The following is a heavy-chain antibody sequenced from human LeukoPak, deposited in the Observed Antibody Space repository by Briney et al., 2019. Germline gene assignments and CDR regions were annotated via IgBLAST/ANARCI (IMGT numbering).Heavy chain of an antibody. CDR2: IYTSGST. V-gene: IGHV4-4*07. Sequence: LETLSLTCTVSGGSISSYYWSWIRQPAGKGLEWIGRIYTSGSTNYNPSLKSRVTMSVDTSKNQFSLKLSSVTAADTAVYYCASGPFPGYYYYYYYMDVWGKGTTVTVSS. CDR3: ASGPFPGYYYYYYYMDV. CDR1: GGSISSYY. D-gene: IGHD5-18*01. J-gene: IGHJ6*03.